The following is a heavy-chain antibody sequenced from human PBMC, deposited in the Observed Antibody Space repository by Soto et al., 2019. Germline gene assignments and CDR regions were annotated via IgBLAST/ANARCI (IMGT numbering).Heavy chain of an antibody. CDR2: ISYEGSNT. CDR1: GFTFDTYG. D-gene: IGHD1-1*01. CDR3: ARVTPGNNLYYFSGLDF. J-gene: IGHJ6*02. V-gene: IGHV3-30-3*01. Sequence: QVHLVESGGGVVQPGRSLRLSCVASGFTFDTYGIHWVRQAPGKGLQWVAFISYEGSNTYYADSVRGRFTISRDNSKNTLYLQMNTLRPEDTGLYYCARVTPGNNLYYFSGLDFWGQGTSVTVSS.